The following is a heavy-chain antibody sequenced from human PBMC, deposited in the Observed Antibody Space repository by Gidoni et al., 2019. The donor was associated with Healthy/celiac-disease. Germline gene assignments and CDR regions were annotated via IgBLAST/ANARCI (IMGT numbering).Heavy chain of an antibody. CDR1: AYSFTSYW. J-gene: IGHJ4*02. D-gene: IGHD5-12*01. Sequence: EVQLVQSGAEVKKPGESLQIYCKGAAYSFTSYWIGWGRQMPGKGLEWMGTIYPGDSETSYSTSFQCQVTISAYQSISTAYLQCGSRKASDSAMYYCARLRREGEYSGWDYVAYWGQGTLVTVSS. CDR2: IYPGDSET. V-gene: IGHV5-51*01. CDR3: ARLRREGEYSGWDYVAY.